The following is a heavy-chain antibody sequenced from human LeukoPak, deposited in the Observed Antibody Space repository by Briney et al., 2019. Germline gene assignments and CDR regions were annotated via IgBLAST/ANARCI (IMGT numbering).Heavy chain of an antibody. D-gene: IGHD6-19*01. Sequence: SETLSLTCAVYGGSFSGYYWSWIRQPPGKGLEWIGEINHSGSTNYNPSLKSRVTISVDTSKNQFSLKLSSATAADTAVYYCARAEIAVAGTGDFDYWGQGTLVTVSS. CDR3: ARAEIAVAGTGDFDY. CDR2: INHSGST. CDR1: GGSFSGYY. V-gene: IGHV4-34*01. J-gene: IGHJ4*02.